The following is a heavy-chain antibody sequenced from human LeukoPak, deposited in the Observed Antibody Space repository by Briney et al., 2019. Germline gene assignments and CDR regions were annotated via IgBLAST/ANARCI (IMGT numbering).Heavy chain of an antibody. V-gene: IGHV3-21*01. CDR2: ISTHGNYI. CDR3: ARGSYDSSGQFDY. CDR1: GFTFSDYV. J-gene: IGHJ4*02. Sequence: GGSLRLSCAASGFTFSDYVMNWVRQAPGKGLEWVSYISTHGNYIYHADSLKGRFTISRDNAENSLFLQMNSQRAEDTAVYYCARGSYDSSGQFDYWGQGTLVTVSS. D-gene: IGHD3-22*01.